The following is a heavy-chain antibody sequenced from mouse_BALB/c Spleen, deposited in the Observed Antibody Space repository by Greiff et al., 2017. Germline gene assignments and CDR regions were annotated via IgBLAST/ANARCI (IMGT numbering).Heavy chain of an antibody. Sequence: QVQLQQSGAELMKPGASVKISCKATGYTFSSYWIEWVKQRPGHGLEWIGEILPGSGSTNYNEKFKGKATFTADTSSNTAYMQLSSLTSEDSAVYYCARYYGYDEAWFAYWGQGTLVTVSA. J-gene: IGHJ3*01. CDR3: ARYYGYDEAWFAY. CDR1: GYTFSSYW. V-gene: IGHV1-9*01. D-gene: IGHD2-2*01. CDR2: ILPGSGST.